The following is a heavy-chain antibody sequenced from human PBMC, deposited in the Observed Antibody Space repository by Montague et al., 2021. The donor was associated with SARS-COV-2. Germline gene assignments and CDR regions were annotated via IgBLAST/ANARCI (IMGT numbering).Heavy chain of an antibody. D-gene: IGHD2-8*01. CDR2: LHHSGST. CDR1: GYSITRIF. V-gene: IGHV4-59*01. Sequence: SETLSLTCSVSGYSITRIFYGWLRQPPRTGLELIGHLHHSGSTSXNASLKSRLTMSPDTSKNQFSLQLSSVTAAATAVYYCARLYLGFNGKMYFFDAWGQGILVTVSS. J-gene: IGHJ4*02. CDR3: ARLYLGFNGKMYFFDA.